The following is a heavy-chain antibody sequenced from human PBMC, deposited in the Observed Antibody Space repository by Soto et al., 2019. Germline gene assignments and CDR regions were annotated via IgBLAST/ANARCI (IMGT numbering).Heavy chain of an antibody. CDR2: IYYSGST. V-gene: IGHV4-39*01. J-gene: IGHJ4*02. CDR3: ARHSNRNYGLYYFDY. Sequence: PSETLSLTCTVSGASISSSSFYWGWIRQPPGKGLEWIASIYYSGSTFYNPSLKSRVTMSVDTSKNQFSLKVSSATAADTAVYYCARHSNRNYGLYYFDYWGLGALVTVSS. CDR1: GASISSSSFY. D-gene: IGHD4-4*01.